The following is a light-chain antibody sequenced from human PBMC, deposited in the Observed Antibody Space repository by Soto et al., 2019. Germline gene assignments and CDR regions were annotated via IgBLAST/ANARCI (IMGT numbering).Light chain of an antibody. CDR3: QHLNNYPPFT. J-gene: IGKJ3*01. CDR1: QGISSW. V-gene: IGKV1-12*01. Sequence: DIQMTQSPSSVSASVGDRVTMTCRASQGISSWLVWYQQKPGKAPKLLIYAASSLQSGVPSRFSGSGSGTDFTLTISGLQPEDLATYYCQHLNNYPPFTFGPG. CDR2: AAS.